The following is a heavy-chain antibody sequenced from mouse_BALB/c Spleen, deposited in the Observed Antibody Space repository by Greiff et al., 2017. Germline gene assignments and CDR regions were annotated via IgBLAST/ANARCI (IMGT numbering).Heavy chain of an antibody. CDR1: GFTFSSYT. Sequence: EVKVVESGGGLVQPGGSLKLSCAASGFTFSSYTMSWVRQTPEKRLEWVAYISNGGGSTYYPDTVKGRFTISRDNAKNTLYLQMSSLKSEDTAMYYSATTLGSDAMDYWGQGTSVTVSS. CDR3: ATTLGSDAMDY. J-gene: IGHJ4*01. V-gene: IGHV5-12-2*01. D-gene: IGHD4-1*01. CDR2: ISNGGGST.